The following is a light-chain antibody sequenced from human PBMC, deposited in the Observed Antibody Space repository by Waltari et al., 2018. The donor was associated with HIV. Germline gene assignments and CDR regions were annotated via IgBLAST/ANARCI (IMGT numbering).Light chain of an antibody. V-gene: IGLV1-47*01. J-gene: IGLJ3*02. CDR3: AAWHDRLWV. CDR1: SDNIGGRY. Sequence: VMTQPPSASGTPGQKVNISCSGSSDNIGGRYVYWYQKVPGAAPKLLLFRNNQRPAGVHPRSSASDSGTLAFLAGTGLRSDDDAESYCAAWHDRLWVFGGGTKVTVL. CDR2: RNN.